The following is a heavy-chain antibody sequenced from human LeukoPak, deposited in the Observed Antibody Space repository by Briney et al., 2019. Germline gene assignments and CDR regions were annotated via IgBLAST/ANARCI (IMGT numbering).Heavy chain of an antibody. D-gene: IGHD3-22*01. Sequence: GGSLRLSCAASGFTFDDYAMHWVRQAPGKGLEWVSGISWNSGSIGYADSVKGRFTISRDNAKNSLYLQMNSLRAEDMALYYCAKGLGYYDSSGPGYFDYWGQGTLVTVSS. CDR1: GFTFDDYA. J-gene: IGHJ4*02. V-gene: IGHV3-9*03. CDR3: AKGLGYYDSSGPGYFDY. CDR2: ISWNSGSI.